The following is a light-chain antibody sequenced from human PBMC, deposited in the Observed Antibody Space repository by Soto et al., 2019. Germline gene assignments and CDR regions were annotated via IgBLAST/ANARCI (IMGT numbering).Light chain of an antibody. V-gene: IGLV2-8*01. Sequence: HSALTQPPSASGSPGQSVTISCTGTSSDVGAYNYVSWYQQYTGKAPKLMIYDVSKRPSGVPDRFSGSKSGNTASLTVSGLRADDEAVYYCSSYGGGDTFHVIFGGGTKVTVL. CDR3: SSYGGGDTFHVI. J-gene: IGLJ2*01. CDR2: DVS. CDR1: SSDVGAYNY.